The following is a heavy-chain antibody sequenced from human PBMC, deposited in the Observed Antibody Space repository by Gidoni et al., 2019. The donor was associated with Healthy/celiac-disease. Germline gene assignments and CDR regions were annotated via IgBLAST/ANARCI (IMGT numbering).Heavy chain of an antibody. V-gene: IGHV4-31*03. Sequence: QVQLQESGPGLVKPSQTLSLTCTFSGGSISSGGYYWRWLRHHPGKGLEWIGYIYYSGSTDYNPSLKSRVTISVDTSKNQFSLKLSSVTAADTAVYYCARGGSRVGAEPTYYDFWSGYYEYYYYGMDVWGQGTTVTVSS. CDR1: GGSISSGGYY. D-gene: IGHD3-3*01. CDR3: ARGGSRVGAEPTYYDFWSGYYEYYYYGMDV. J-gene: IGHJ6*02. CDR2: IYYSGST.